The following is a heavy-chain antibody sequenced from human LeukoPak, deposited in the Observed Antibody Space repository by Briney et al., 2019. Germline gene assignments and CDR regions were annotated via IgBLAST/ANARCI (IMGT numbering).Heavy chain of an antibody. Sequence: GGSLRLSCLASGFSFSSYWMTWVRQAPGKGPEWVANIGRDVSEKYYLDSVRGRFTISRDNAKNSLYLQMDSLRVEDAAMYYCARDPDSSGTDAFDVWGQGTVVTVSS. V-gene: IGHV3-7*03. CDR1: GFSFSSYW. J-gene: IGHJ3*01. CDR2: IGRDVSEK. CDR3: ARDPDSSGTDAFDV. D-gene: IGHD6-19*01.